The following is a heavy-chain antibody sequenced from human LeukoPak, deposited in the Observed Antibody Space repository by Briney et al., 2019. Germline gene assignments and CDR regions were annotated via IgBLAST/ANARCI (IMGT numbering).Heavy chain of an antibody. CDR1: ELTFSSYA. CDR3: AKDRMKWRVAAASIEY. Sequence: PGGSLRLSCAASELTFSSYAVHWVRQAPGKGLEWVAVISYDGVNKYCADSVKGRFTISRDNSKSTLYLQMNSLRGDDTAVYYCAKDRMKWRVAAASIEYWGRGTLVTVSS. CDR2: ISYDGVNK. V-gene: IGHV3-30*04. J-gene: IGHJ4*02. D-gene: IGHD2-2*01.